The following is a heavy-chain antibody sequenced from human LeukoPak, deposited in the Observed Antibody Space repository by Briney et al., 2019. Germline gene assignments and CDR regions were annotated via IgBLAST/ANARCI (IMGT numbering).Heavy chain of an antibody. V-gene: IGHV3-48*03. CDR2: ISSSGSIT. D-gene: IGHD6-6*01. Sequence: PGGSLRLSCAASRXTFSSYEMNWVRRAPGKGLESVAYISSSGSITYYADSVKGRFTISRDNANNSLSLLMNSLRAEDTAVYYCARDKASPFTYYGMDVWGQGTTVTVSS. J-gene: IGHJ6*02. CDR3: ARDKASPFTYYGMDV. CDR1: RXTFSSYE.